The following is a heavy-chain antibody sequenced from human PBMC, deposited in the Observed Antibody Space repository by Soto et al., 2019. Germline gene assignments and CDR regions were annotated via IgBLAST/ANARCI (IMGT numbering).Heavy chain of an antibody. J-gene: IGHJ4*02. D-gene: IGHD3-22*01. V-gene: IGHV3-21*01. CDR1: GFTFSSYS. CDR3: ARGGDSSGSWPRY. CDR2: VSSSSSYI. Sequence: EVQLVQSGGGLVKPGGSLRLSCAASGFTFSSYSMNWVRQAPGKGLEWVSSVSSSSSYIYYADSLKGRFTISRDNAKNSLYLQMNGLRVEGTAVYYCARGGDSSGSWPRYWGQGTLVTVSS.